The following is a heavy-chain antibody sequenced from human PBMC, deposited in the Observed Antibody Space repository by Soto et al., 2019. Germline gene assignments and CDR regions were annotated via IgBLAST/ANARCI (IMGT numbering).Heavy chain of an antibody. D-gene: IGHD2-2*01. Sequence: GGSLRLSCKGSGFTFRDYAISWVRQAPGKGLQWVGFMRAKAFGGTTEYATFVKGRFTISRDDSKSVAYRQMNSLETEDTAVYYCTREGAYTSPPYYYFYAMDVWGQGTRVTVSS. J-gene: IGHJ6*01. CDR3: TREGAYTSPPYYYFYAMDV. V-gene: IGHV3-49*04. CDR1: GFTFRDYA. CDR2: MRAKAFGGTT.